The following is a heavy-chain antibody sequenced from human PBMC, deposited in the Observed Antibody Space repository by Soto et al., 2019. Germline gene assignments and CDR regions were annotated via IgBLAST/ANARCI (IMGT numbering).Heavy chain of an antibody. D-gene: IGHD6-6*01. J-gene: IGHJ4*02. CDR2: ISYDGSNK. Sequence: GGSLRLSCAASGFTFSSYGMHWVRQAPGKGLEWVAVISYDGSNKYYADSVKGRFTISRDNSKNTLYLQMNSLRAEDTAVYYCAKTPPTLRIAALMYYFDYWGQGTLVTVSS. V-gene: IGHV3-30*18. CDR1: GFTFSSYG. CDR3: AKTPPTLRIAALMYYFDY.